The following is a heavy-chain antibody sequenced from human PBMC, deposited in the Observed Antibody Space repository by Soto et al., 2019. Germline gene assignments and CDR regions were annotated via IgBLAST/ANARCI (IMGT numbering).Heavy chain of an antibody. V-gene: IGHV3-48*01. CDR1: GFTFSSYS. D-gene: IGHD4-17*01. J-gene: IGHJ6*03. CDR2: ISSSSSTI. Sequence: PGGSLILSCAASGFTFSSYSMNWVRQAPGKGLEWVSYISSSSSTIYYADSVKGRFTISRDNAKNSLYLQMNSLRAEDTAVYYCARDSPYDYGDYFGDSTYYYMDVWGKGTTVTVSS. CDR3: ARDSPYDYGDYFGDSTYYYMDV.